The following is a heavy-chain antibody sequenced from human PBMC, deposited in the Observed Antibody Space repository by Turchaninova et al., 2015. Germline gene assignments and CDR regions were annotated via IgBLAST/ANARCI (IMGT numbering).Heavy chain of an antibody. CDR2: IYYSGST. CDR3: ARDGRNSYYFDY. D-gene: IGHD4-23*01. V-gene: IGHV4-39*07. Sequence: QLQLQESGPGLVKPSETLSLTCTVSGASISSSDYSWGWLREPPGKGLEWSGIIYYSGSTYYNPSLKSRVTMSVDTSKNQFSLNLSSVTAADTAVYYCARDGRNSYYFDYWGQGTLVAVSS. J-gene: IGHJ4*02. CDR1: GASISSSDYS.